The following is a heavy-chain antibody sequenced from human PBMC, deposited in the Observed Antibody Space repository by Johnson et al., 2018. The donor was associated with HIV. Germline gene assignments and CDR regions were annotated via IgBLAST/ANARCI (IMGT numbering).Heavy chain of an antibody. CDR2: ISYDGSSK. J-gene: IGHJ3*02. Sequence: QVQLVESGGGVVQPGRSLRLSCAASGFTFSYYAMHWVRQAPGKGLEWVAVISYDGSSKYYADSVKGRFTISRDNSKNTLYLQTNSLRAEDTAVYYCARDREYGLAWGLAFDIWGQGTMVTVSS. CDR3: ARDREYGLAWGLAFDI. V-gene: IGHV3-30*04. CDR1: GFTFSYYA. D-gene: IGHD6-6*01.